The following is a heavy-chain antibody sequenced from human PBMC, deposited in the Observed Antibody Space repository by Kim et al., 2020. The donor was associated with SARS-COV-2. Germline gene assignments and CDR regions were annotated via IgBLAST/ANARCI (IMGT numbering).Heavy chain of an antibody. D-gene: IGHD6-19*01. J-gene: IGHJ6*02. CDR2: ISSSSSYI. Sequence: GGSLRLSCAASGFTFSSYSMNWVRQAPGKGLEWVSSISSSSSYIYYADSVKGRFTISRDNAKNSLYLQMNSLRAEDTAVYYCARDEAVAVAATGGHGMDVWGQGTTVTVSS. CDR3: ARDEAVAVAATGGHGMDV. CDR1: GFTFSSYS. V-gene: IGHV3-21*01.